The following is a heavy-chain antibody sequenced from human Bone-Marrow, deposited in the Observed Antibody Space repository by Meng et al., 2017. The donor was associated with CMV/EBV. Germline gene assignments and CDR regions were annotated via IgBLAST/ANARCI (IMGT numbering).Heavy chain of an antibody. CDR1: GGSISSSNW. D-gene: IGHD2-2*02. J-gene: IGHJ6*02. V-gene: IGHV4-4*02. Sequence: SETLSLTCAVSGGSISSSNWWSWVRQPPGKGLEWIGEIYHSGSTNYNPSLKSRVTISVDKSKNQFSLKLSSVTAADTAVYYCARARWAVPAAIAYYYYGMDVWGQGPTVTVSS. CDR3: ARARWAVPAAIAYYYYGMDV. CDR2: IYHSGST.